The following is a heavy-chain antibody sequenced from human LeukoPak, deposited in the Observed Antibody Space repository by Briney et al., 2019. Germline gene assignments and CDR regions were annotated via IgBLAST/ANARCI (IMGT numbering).Heavy chain of an antibody. Sequence: GGSLRLSCAASGFTFSSYGMHWVRQAPGKGLEWVAFIRYDGSNKYYADSVKGRFTISRDNSKNTLYLQMNSLRAEDTAVYYCAKVDARGVTQKYYFDYWGQGTLVTVSS. CDR3: AKVDARGVTQKYYFDY. D-gene: IGHD3-10*01. V-gene: IGHV3-30*02. CDR2: IRYDGSNK. J-gene: IGHJ4*02. CDR1: GFTFSSYG.